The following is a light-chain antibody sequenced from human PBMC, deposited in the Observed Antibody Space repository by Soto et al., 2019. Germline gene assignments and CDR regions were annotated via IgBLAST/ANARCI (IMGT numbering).Light chain of an antibody. CDR1: IDTVTTSHW. Sequence: QAVVTQESSLTGSPGGTVTLTCDSSIDTVTTSHWPYWFQQKPGQAPKTLIYDTTNRHSWTPARFSGSILGGKAALILSGAQPEDEAEYYCLLSYNGAPAVFGGGTQLTVL. CDR2: DTT. V-gene: IGLV7-46*01. CDR3: LLSYNGAPAV. J-gene: IGLJ7*01.